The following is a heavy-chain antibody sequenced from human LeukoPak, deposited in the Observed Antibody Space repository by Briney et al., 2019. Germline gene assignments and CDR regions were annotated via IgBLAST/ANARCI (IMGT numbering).Heavy chain of an antibody. CDR1: GCSISSYY. V-gene: IGHV4-59*01. CDR2: INYSGST. D-gene: IGHD6-13*01. Sequence: SESLTLTCTVSGCSISSYYWSCIRQPPGKGLEWVGYINYSGSTNYNPSLKSRVTISVDTSKNQFSLKLSSVTAADTAVYYCARIVWAYSSSWSGGRWFDPWGQGTLVTVSS. CDR3: ARIVWAYSSSWSGGRWFDP. J-gene: IGHJ5*02.